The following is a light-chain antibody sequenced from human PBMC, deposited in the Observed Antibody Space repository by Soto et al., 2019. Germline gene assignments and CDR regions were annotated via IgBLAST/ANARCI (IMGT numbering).Light chain of an antibody. CDR2: GAS. Sequence: EIVMTQSPATLSVSPGERATLSCRASQSVSSNLAWYQQKPGQAPRLLIYGASTRATGIPARFSGSGSGTEFTLTISSLQSEDFAVYYCQQRSNWPPGATFGGGTKVEIK. CDR3: QQRSNWPPGAT. V-gene: IGKV3-15*01. CDR1: QSVSSN. J-gene: IGKJ4*01.